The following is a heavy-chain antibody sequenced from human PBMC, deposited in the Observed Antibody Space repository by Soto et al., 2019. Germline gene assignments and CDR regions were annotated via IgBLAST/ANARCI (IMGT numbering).Heavy chain of an antibody. CDR1: GYTFTSYA. V-gene: IGHV1-3*01. CDR2: INAGNGNT. CDR3: ARDCGGWTPEVDY. J-gene: IGHJ4*02. Sequence: QVQLVQSGAEVKKPGASVKVSCKASGYTFTSYAMHWVRQAPGQRLEWMGWINAGNGNTKYSQKFQGRVTITRDTSASTAYMELSSLRSEDTAVYYCARDCGGWTPEVDYWGQGTLVTVSS. D-gene: IGHD6-19*01.